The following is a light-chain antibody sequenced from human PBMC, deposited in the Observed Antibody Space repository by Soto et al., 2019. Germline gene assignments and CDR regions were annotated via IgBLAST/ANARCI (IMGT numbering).Light chain of an antibody. CDR2: AAS. CDR3: QQANSFPFT. Sequence: DIQMTQSPSTLSASVGDRVTITCQASQDISNYLNWYQQRPGKAPKVLIYAASNLQSGVPSRFSGSGSGTDFTLTISSLQPEDFATYYCQQANSFPFTFGGGTKVDI. J-gene: IGKJ4*01. V-gene: IGKV1-12*01. CDR1: QDISNY.